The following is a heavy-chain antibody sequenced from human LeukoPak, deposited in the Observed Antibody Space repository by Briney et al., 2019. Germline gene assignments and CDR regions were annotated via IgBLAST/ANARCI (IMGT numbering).Heavy chain of an antibody. CDR2: INHSGST. CDR3: ARAGYCSSTSCSPIQYYYYYYGMDA. J-gene: IGHJ6*02. V-gene: IGHV4-34*01. D-gene: IGHD2-2*01. CDR1: GGSFSGYY. Sequence: SETLSLTCAVYGGSFSGYYWSWIRQPPGKGLEWIGEINHSGSTNYNPSLKSRVTISVDTSKNQFSLKLSSVTAADTAVYYCARAGYCSSTSCSPIQYYYYYYGMDAWGQGTTVTVSS.